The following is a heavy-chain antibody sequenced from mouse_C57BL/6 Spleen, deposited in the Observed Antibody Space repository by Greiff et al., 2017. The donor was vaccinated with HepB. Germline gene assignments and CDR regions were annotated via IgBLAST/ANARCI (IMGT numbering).Heavy chain of an antibody. D-gene: IGHD1-1*01. CDR1: GYSITSGYD. J-gene: IGHJ1*03. CDR3: AREDYYGVGYFDV. CDR2: ISYSGST. V-gene: IGHV3-1*01. Sequence: EVQLQESGPGMVKPSQSLSLTCTVTGYSITSGYDWHWIRHFPGNKLEWMGYISYSGSTNYNPSLKSRISITHDTSKNHFFLKLNSVTTEDTATYYCAREDYYGVGYFDVWGTGTTVTVSS.